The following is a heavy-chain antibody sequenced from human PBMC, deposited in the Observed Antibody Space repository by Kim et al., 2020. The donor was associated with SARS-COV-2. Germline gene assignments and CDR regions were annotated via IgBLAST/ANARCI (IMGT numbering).Heavy chain of an antibody. CDR3: ARVRFTYSSWFDY. Sequence: SVKVSCKASGGTFSSYAISWVRQAPGQGLEWMGGIIPIFGTANYAQKFQGRVTITADESTSTAYMELSSLRSEDTAVYYCARVRFTYSSWFDYWGQGTLVTVSS. CDR2: IIPIFGTA. V-gene: IGHV1-69*13. D-gene: IGHD6-13*01. J-gene: IGHJ4*02. CDR1: GGTFSSYA.